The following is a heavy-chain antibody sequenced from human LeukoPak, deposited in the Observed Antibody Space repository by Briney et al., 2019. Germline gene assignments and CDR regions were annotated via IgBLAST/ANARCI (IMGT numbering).Heavy chain of an antibody. CDR3: ARHLMGHYDLLIGYSLPRPDNWFDP. D-gene: IGHD3-3*01. V-gene: IGHV4-39*01. CDR2: IYYSGST. J-gene: IGHJ5*02. Sequence: SETVSLTCSVSGGSISSSSYYWGWIRQPPGKGLEWIGSIYYSGSTYYNQALKSRVTISVDTSKNQFSHKLSSVTPADMSVYYYARHLMGHYDLLIGYSLPRPDNWFDPWGQGTLVTVSS. CDR1: GGSISSSSYY.